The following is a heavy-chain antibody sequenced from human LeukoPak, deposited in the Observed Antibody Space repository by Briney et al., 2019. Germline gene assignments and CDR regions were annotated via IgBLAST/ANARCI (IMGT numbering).Heavy chain of an antibody. CDR3: ARDLDSYGSFDY. CDR2: ISSSSSYI. V-gene: IGHV3-21*01. J-gene: IGHJ4*02. D-gene: IGHD5-18*01. CDR1: GFTFSSYS. Sequence: GGSLRLSCAASGFTFSSYSMNWVRQAPGKGLEWVSSISSSSSYIYYADSVKGRFTISRDNAKNSLYLQMNSLRAEDTAVYYCARDLDSYGSFDYWGQGTLVTVSS.